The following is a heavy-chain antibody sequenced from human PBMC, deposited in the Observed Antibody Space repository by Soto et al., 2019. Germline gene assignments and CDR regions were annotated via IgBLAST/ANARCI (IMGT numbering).Heavy chain of an antibody. V-gene: IGHV3-74*03. J-gene: IGHJ4*02. CDR2: IDSDGNFT. D-gene: IGHD3-16*01. CDR3: GRDDVWVGIDY. CDR1: GFTFSSYW. Sequence: EVQLVESGGGLVQPGGSLRLSCAASGFTFSSYWMHWVRQVPGKGLVWVSHIDSDGNFTTYADSVKGRFTISRDNANSTVYLQMNSLRAEDTAVCYCGRDDVWVGIDYWGRGTLVTVSS.